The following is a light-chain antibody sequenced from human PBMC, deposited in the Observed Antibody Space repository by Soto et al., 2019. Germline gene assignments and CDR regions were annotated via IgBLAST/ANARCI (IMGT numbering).Light chain of an antibody. J-gene: IGKJ1*01. CDR2: DAS. CDR1: QSISSW. V-gene: IGKV1-5*01. Sequence: DIQMTQSPSTLSASVGDRVTITCRASQSISSWLAWYQQKPGKAPKLLIYDASSLESRVPSRFSGSGSATEFTLTIIRLQHDDFATYYCQQYNSYSPWTFGQGTKVEIK. CDR3: QQYNSYSPWT.